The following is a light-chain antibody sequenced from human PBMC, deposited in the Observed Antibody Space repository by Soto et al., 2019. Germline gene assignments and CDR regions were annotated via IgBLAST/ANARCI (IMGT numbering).Light chain of an antibody. J-gene: IGLJ2*01. CDR2: LDSDGSR. Sequence: QPVLTQSTSASASLGASVKLTCTLSGGLSNQAIAWHQQRPEMGPRCLVILDSDGSRTKGDGIPDRFSASSSGAERYLTIPSLQSEDEADYYCQNWGIGINVIFGGGTKLTVL. CDR1: GGLSNQA. CDR3: QNWGIGINVI. V-gene: IGLV4-69*01.